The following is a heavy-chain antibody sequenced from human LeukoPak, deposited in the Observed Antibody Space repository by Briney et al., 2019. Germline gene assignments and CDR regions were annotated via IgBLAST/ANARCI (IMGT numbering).Heavy chain of an antibody. CDR3: ARSSITIFGVVIHANWFDP. D-gene: IGHD3-3*01. V-gene: IGHV4-31*03. Sequence: PSETLSLTCTVSGGSISSGGYYWSWIRQHPGKGLEWIGYIYYSGSTYYNPSLKSRVTISVDTSKNQFSLKLSSVTAADTAVYYCARSSITIFGVVIHANWFDPWGQGTLVTVSS. CDR2: IYYSGST. J-gene: IGHJ5*02. CDR1: GGSISSGGYY.